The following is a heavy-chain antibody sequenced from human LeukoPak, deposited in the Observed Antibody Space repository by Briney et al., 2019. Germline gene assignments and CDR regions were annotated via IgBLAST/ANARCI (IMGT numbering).Heavy chain of an antibody. J-gene: IGHJ3*01. CDR1: GFTFSSYW. CDR3: AKEPTFGVRGVNDAFDV. CDR2: IKQDGSEK. Sequence: GGSLRLSCAASGFTFSSYWMSWVRQAPGKGLEWVANIKQDGSEKYYVDSVKGRFTISRDNSKNTLFLQMNSLRAEDAAVCYCAKEPTFGVRGVNDAFDVWGQGTMVIVSS. D-gene: IGHD3-10*01. V-gene: IGHV3-7*03.